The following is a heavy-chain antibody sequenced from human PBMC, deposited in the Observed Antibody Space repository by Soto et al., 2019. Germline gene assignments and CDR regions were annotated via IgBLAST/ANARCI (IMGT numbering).Heavy chain of an antibody. D-gene: IGHD4-4*01. CDR2: ISSSGDT. Sequence: EIQLVESGGGLVKPGGSLRLSCAVSGFAFSSYSVNWVRQAPGKGLEWTSSISSSGDTYYTDSLKGRLAISRDNAKNSLYLQMTSLRVEDTAVYYCARGADYSNSNFDYWGQGTLVTVAS. V-gene: IGHV3-21*01. CDR1: GFAFSSYS. J-gene: IGHJ4*02. CDR3: ARGADYSNSNFDY.